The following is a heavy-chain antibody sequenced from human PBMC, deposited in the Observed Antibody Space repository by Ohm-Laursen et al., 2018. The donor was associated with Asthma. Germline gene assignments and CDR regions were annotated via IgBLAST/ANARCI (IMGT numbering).Heavy chain of an antibody. CDR1: GFTFSGYW. Sequence: SLRLSCAASGFTFSGYWMQWVRQAPGKGLEWVSGISWNSGSIGYADSVKGRFTISRDNAKNSLYLQMNSLRAEDTALYYCAKDQLSYSSSWYWFDPWGQGTLVTVSS. V-gene: IGHV3-9*01. D-gene: IGHD6-13*01. J-gene: IGHJ5*02. CDR3: AKDQLSYSSSWYWFDP. CDR2: ISWNSGSI.